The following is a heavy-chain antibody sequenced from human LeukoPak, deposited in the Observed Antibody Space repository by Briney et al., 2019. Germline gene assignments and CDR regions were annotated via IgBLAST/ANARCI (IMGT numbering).Heavy chain of an antibody. Sequence: EASAKVSCKASGYTFTDYFMNWVRQAPGQGLEWMGWINPKSGGTVYAQKFQGRVTMTRDTSSSTAYMELSRLRFDDTVVYYCARGPRITIFGVVMANDAFDIWGQGTMVTVSS. CDR3: ARGPRITIFGVVMANDAFDI. D-gene: IGHD3-3*01. J-gene: IGHJ3*02. V-gene: IGHV1-2*02. CDR2: INPKSGGT. CDR1: GYTFTDYF.